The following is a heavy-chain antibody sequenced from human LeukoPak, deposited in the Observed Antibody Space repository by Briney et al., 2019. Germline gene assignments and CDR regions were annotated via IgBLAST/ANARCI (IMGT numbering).Heavy chain of an antibody. Sequence: PSETLSLTCTVFGGSISSYYWSWIRQPPGKGLEWIGYIYYSGSTNYNPSLKSRVTISVDTSKNQFSLKLSSVTAADTAVYYCARVSGYSSYWGQGTLVTVSS. D-gene: IGHD3-22*01. CDR1: GGSISSYY. V-gene: IGHV4-59*01. CDR3: ARVSGYSSY. CDR2: IYYSGST. J-gene: IGHJ4*02.